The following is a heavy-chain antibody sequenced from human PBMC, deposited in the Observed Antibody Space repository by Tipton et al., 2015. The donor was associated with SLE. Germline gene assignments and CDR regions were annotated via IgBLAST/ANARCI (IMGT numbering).Heavy chain of an antibody. CDR3: ARRLTRYSGYDYFDY. Sequence: TLSLTCTVSGGSISVSSYYWSWIRQPPGKGLEWIGYIYYSGSTNYNPPLKSRVTISVDTSKNQFSLKLSSVTAADTAVYYCARRLTRYSGYDYFDYWGQGTLVTVSS. CDR2: IYYSGST. CDR1: GGSISVSSYY. D-gene: IGHD5-12*01. J-gene: IGHJ4*02. V-gene: IGHV4-61*05.